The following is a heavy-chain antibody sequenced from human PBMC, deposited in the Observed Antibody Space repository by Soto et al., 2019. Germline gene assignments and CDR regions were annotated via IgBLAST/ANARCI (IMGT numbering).Heavy chain of an antibody. D-gene: IGHD2-21*01. J-gene: IGHJ5*01. Sequence: SETLCLTCAVSGVSIHNSDSFWGWIRQPPGKGLELIAKVYYSGGAHYNPSFKSRGTMSGDTATNQGSLRMSSVTSADTAVYYCGRVVEGATRPTDFDSWGQGTLVTVSS. CDR3: GRVVEGATRPTDFDS. CDR2: VYYSGGA. CDR1: GVSIHNSDSF. V-gene: IGHV4-39*01.